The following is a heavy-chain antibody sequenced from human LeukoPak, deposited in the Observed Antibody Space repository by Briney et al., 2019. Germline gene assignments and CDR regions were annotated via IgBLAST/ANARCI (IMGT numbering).Heavy chain of an antibody. V-gene: IGHV3-11*04. CDR1: GFTFSDYY. Sequence: GGSLRLSCAASGFTFSDYYMSWIRQVPGKGLEWISYISSSGSSIYYAGSVKGRFTISRDNAKNSLYLQMNSLRAEDTAAYYCARDREYYYGSGKHGFDPWGQGTLVTVSS. D-gene: IGHD3-10*01. CDR2: ISSSGSSI. CDR3: ARDREYYYGSGKHGFDP. J-gene: IGHJ5*02.